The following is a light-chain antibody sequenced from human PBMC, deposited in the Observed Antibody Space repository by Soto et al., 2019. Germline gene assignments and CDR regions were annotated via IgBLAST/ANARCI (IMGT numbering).Light chain of an antibody. V-gene: IGKV3-20*01. Sequence: EIVFTQSPGTLSLSPGEPVTLSCRASQTVLSSYVAWYQQRPGQAPRLLIYGASSRATGIPDRFSASGSGTDFTLTISRLEPEDFGVFYCQQYGNPPQTFGQGTRVEVK. CDR2: GAS. J-gene: IGKJ1*01. CDR1: QTVLSSY. CDR3: QQYGNPPQT.